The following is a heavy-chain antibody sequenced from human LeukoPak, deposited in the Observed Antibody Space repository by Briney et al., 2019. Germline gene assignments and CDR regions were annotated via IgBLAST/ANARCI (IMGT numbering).Heavy chain of an antibody. V-gene: IGHV4-34*01. J-gene: IGHJ4*02. D-gene: IGHD6-13*01. CDR3: ATGYSSTWYYFDY. CDR1: GGSFSGYY. CDR2: INHSGST. Sequence: SETLSLTCAVYGGSFSGYYWTWIRQPPGKGLEWIGEINHSGSTNYNPSLKSRVTISADTSKDQFSLKLASVTAADTAVYYCATGYSSTWYYFDYWGQGTLVTVSS.